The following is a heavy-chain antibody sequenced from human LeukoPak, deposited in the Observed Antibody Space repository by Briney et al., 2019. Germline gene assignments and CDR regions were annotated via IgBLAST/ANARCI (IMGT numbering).Heavy chain of an antibody. D-gene: IGHD6-13*01. CDR2: IYTSGST. CDR1: GGSISSYY. J-gene: IGHJ4*02. Sequence: SETLTLTCTVSGGSISSYYWSWIRQPAGKGLEWIGRIYTSGSTNYNPSLKSRVTMSVDTSKNQFSLKLSSLTAADTAVYYCARDLVAAAGEYYFDYWGQGTLVTVSS. V-gene: IGHV4-4*07. CDR3: ARDLVAAAGEYYFDY.